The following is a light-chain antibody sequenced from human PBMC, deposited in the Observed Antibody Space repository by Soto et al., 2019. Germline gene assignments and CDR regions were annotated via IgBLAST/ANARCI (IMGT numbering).Light chain of an antibody. CDR3: SSSTGSSTYV. Sequence: QSALTQSASVSGSPGQSITISCTGTSSDVGGYNYVSWYQQHPGKTPKLLIFEVSNRPSGVSNRFSGSKSGNTASLTISGLQAEDEADYYCSSSTGSSTYVFGTGTKVTVL. J-gene: IGLJ1*01. CDR2: EVS. CDR1: SSDVGGYNY. V-gene: IGLV2-14*01.